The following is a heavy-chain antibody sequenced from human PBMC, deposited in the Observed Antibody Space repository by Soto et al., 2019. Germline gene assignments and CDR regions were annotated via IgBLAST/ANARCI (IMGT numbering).Heavy chain of an antibody. J-gene: IGHJ6*02. V-gene: IGHV3-30*18. Sequence: QVQLVESGGGVVQPGRSLRLSCAASGFTFSNYGMHWVRQAPCKGLEWVAIISYDGSTTYYADSVKGRFTISRDNSKNSLYLHMNSLRAEDTAVYYCAKVANFRYDYYYGMDVWGQGTTVTVSS. D-gene: IGHD1-7*01. CDR1: GFTFSNYG. CDR3: AKVANFRYDYYYGMDV. CDR2: ISYDGSTT.